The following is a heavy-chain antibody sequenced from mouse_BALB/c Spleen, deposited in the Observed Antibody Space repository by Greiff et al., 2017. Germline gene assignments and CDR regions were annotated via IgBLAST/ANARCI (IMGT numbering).Heavy chain of an antibody. CDR2: ISSGGST. J-gene: IGHJ1*01. D-gene: IGHD1-1*01. V-gene: IGHV5-6-5*01. Sequence: EVQGVESGGGLVKPGGSLKLSCAASGFTFSSYAMSWVRQTPEKRLEWVASISSGGSTYYPDSVKGRFTISRDNARNILYLQMSSLRSEDTAMYYCASITTVVAYWYFDVWGAGTTVTVSS. CDR1: GFTFSSYA. CDR3: ASITTVVAYWYFDV.